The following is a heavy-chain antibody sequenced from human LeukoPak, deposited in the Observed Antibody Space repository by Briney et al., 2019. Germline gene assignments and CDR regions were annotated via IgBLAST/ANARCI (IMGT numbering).Heavy chain of an antibody. CDR2: ISAYNGNT. V-gene: IGHV1-18*01. CDR3: ARDRSTSCCPLHYYYYYMDV. CDR1: GYTFTSYG. Sequence: GASVKVSCKASGYTFTSYGISWVRQAPGQGLEWMGWISAYNGNTNYAQKLQGRVTMTTDTSTSTAYMELRSLRSDDTAVYYCARDRSTSCCPLHYYYYYMDVWGKGTTVTVSS. D-gene: IGHD2-2*01. J-gene: IGHJ6*03.